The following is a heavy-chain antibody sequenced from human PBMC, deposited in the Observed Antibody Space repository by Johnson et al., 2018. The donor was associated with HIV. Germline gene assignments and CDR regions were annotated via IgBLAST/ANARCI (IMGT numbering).Heavy chain of an antibody. V-gene: IGHV3-30*02. CDR2: IRYDGSNK. CDR1: GFTFSSYG. J-gene: IGHJ3*02. Sequence: QVQLVESGGGVVQPGGSLRLSCAASGFTFSSYGMHWVRQAPGKGLEWVAFIRYDGSNKYYGDSVKGRFTISRDNSKNTMYLQMNSLRAEDTAVYYCARSRDYGPGRSAFDIWGQETMVTVSS. CDR3: ARSRDYGPGRSAFDI. D-gene: IGHD3-10*01.